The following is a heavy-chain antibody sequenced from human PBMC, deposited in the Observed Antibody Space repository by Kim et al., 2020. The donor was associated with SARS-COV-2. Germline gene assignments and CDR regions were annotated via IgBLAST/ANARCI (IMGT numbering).Heavy chain of an antibody. D-gene: IGHD3-3*01. J-gene: IGHJ4*02. CDR3: ARGKPSMYDFWSGPFDY. Sequence: LKSRVTISVDTSKNQFSLKLSSVTAADTAVYYCARGKPSMYDFWSGPFDYWGQGTLVTVSS. V-gene: IGHV4-34*01.